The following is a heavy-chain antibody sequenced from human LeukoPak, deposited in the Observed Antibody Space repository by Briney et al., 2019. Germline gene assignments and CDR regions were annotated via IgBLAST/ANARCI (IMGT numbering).Heavy chain of an antibody. CDR3: ARAMIFGVAWGSNWFDP. V-gene: IGHV1-2*02. J-gene: IGHJ5*02. Sequence: ASVKVSCKASGYTFTGYYIHWVRQAPGQGLEWMGWINPNSGGTNFAQKFQGRVTMTRDTSITTAYLELSRLGSDDTALYSCARAMIFGVAWGSNWFDPWGQGTLVTVSS. CDR2: INPNSGGT. CDR1: GYTFTGYY. D-gene: IGHD3-3*01.